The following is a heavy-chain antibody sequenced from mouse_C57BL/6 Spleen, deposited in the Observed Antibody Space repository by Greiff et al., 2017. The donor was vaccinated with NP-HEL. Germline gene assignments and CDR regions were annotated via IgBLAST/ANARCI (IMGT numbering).Heavy chain of an antibody. V-gene: IGHV1-80*01. J-gene: IGHJ4*01. CDR3: ARRRDYDYALYAMDY. Sequence: QVQLQQSGAELVKPGASVKISCKASGYAFSSYWMNWVKQRPGKGLGWIGQIYPGDGDTNYNGKFKGKATLTADKASSTAYMQLSSLTSEDSAVYFCARRRDYDYALYAMDYWGQGTSVTVSS. CDR2: IYPGDGDT. CDR1: GYAFSSYW. D-gene: IGHD2-4*01.